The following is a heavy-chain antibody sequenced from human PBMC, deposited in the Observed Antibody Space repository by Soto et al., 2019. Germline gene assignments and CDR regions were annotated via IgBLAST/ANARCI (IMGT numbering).Heavy chain of an antibody. J-gene: IGHJ4*02. CDR3: AKGGMVRGVIIGESFDY. Sequence: EVQLVESGGGLVQPGRSLRLSCAASGFTFDDYAMHWVRQAPGKGLEWVSGISWNSGSIGYADSVKGRFIISRDNAKNSLYLQMNSLRAEDTALYYCAKGGMVRGVIIGESFDYWGQGTLVTVSS. CDR1: GFTFDDYA. D-gene: IGHD3-10*01. CDR2: ISWNSGSI. V-gene: IGHV3-9*01.